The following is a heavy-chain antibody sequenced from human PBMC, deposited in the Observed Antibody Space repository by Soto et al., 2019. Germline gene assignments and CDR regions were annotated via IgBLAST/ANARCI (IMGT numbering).Heavy chain of an antibody. CDR3: ARTQYCSGGSCYRYYFDY. D-gene: IGHD2-15*01. V-gene: IGHV5-51*01. Sequence: GESLKISCKGSGYSFTSYWIGWVRQMPGKGLEWMGIIYPGDSDTRYSPSFQGQVTISADKSISTAYLQWSSLKASDTAMYYCARTQYCSGGSCYRYYFDYWGQGTLVTVPQ. J-gene: IGHJ4*02. CDR1: GYSFTSYW. CDR2: IYPGDSDT.